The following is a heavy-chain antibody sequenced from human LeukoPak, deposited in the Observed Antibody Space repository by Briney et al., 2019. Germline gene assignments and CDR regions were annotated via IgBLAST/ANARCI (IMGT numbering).Heavy chain of an antibody. D-gene: IGHD3-10*01. J-gene: IGHJ4*02. CDR2: LFHTRGA. CDR3: ARQQGVEYLNFDY. V-gene: IGHV4-59*01. CDR1: GGSISGYY. Sequence: PSETLSLTCAVSGGSISGYYWSWSRQPPGRGVEWIANLFHTRGAWYKSSLKSRVTTSVDTSKNEFSLKLNSVTAADTAVYYCARQQGVEYLNFDYWGQGALVTVSS.